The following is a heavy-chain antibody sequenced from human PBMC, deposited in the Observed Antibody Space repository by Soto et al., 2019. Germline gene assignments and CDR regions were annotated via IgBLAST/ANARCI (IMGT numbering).Heavy chain of an antibody. CDR1: GFTFSSYG. J-gene: IGHJ6*03. Sequence: GRSLRLSCAASGFTFSSYGMHWVRQAPGKGLEWVAVISYDGSNKYYADSVKGRFTISRDNSKNTLYLQMNSLRAEDTAVYYCAKEGPSLSYYMDVWGKGTTVTVSS. CDR2: ISYDGSNK. V-gene: IGHV3-30*18. CDR3: AKEGPSLSYYMDV.